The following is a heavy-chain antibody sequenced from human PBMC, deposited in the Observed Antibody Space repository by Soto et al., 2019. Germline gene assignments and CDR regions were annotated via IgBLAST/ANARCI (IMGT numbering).Heavy chain of an antibody. CDR2: IYYSGST. J-gene: IGHJ4*01. V-gene: IGHV4-59*13. CDR3: ARASSGYTSSYYY. Sequence: SETLSLTCTVSGGSISGSYWNWIRQPPGEGLEWIGYIYYSGSTNYNPSLKSRVTISVDTSKNQFSLKLSSVTAADTAVYYCARASSGYTSSYYYWGHGTLVTVSS. CDR1: GGSISGSY. D-gene: IGHD6-13*01.